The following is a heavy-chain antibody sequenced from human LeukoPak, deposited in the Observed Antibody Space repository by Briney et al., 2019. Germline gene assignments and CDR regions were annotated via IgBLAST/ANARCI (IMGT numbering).Heavy chain of an antibody. CDR2: IYYSGST. Sequence: SETLSLTCTVSGGSISSSSYYWGWIRQPPGKGLEWIGSIYYSGSTYYNPSLKSRVTISVDTSKNQFSLRLGSVTAADTAVYYCARRPYTSGWYYYFDYWGQGTLVTVSS. D-gene: IGHD6-19*01. V-gene: IGHV4-39*01. CDR1: GGSISSSSYY. CDR3: ARRPYTSGWYYYFDY. J-gene: IGHJ4*02.